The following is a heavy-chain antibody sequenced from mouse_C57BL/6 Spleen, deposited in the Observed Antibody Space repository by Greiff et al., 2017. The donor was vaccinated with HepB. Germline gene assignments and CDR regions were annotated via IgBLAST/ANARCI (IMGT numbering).Heavy chain of an antibody. J-gene: IGHJ4*01. CDR1: GYTFTSYW. V-gene: IGHV1-64*01. CDR3: ARPAMVTTTGYYYAMDY. Sequence: VQLQQPGAELVKPGASVKLSCKASGYTFTSYWMHWVKQRPGQGLEWIGMIHPNSGSTNYNEKFKSKATLTVDKSSSTAYMQLSSLTSEDSAVYYCARPAMVTTTGYYYAMDYWGQGTSVTVSS. CDR2: IHPNSGST. D-gene: IGHD2-2*01.